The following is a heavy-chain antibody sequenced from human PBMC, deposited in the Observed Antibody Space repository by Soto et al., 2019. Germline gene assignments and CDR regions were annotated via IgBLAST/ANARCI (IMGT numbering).Heavy chain of an antibody. CDR2: IYPGDSDT. J-gene: IGHJ4*02. V-gene: IGHV5-51*01. CDR3: ARRGVGGVRYFDWSLDY. D-gene: IGHD3-9*01. Sequence: GESLKISCKGSGYSFTSYWLGWVRQMPGKGLEWMGIIYPGDSDTEYSPSFQGQVTISADKSISTAYLQWSSLKASDTAMYYCARRGVGGVRYFDWSLDYWGQGTLVTVSS. CDR1: GYSFTSYW.